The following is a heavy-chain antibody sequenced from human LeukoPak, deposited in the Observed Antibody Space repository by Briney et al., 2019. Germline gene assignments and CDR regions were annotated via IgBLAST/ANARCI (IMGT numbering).Heavy chain of an antibody. V-gene: IGHV3-30*02. CDR2: IRYDGSNK. Sequence: GGSLRLSCAASGFTFSSYGMHWVRQAPGKGLEWVAFIRYDGSNKYYADSVKGRFTISRDNSKNTLYLQMNSLRSEDTAVYYCARLTVVAAGEGDYGMDVWGQGTTVTVSS. D-gene: IGHD2-15*01. J-gene: IGHJ6*02. CDR1: GFTFSSYG. CDR3: ARLTVVAAGEGDYGMDV.